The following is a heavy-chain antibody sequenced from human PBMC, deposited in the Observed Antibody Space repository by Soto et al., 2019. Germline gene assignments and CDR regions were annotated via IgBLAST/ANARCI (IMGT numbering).Heavy chain of an antibody. D-gene: IGHD3-10*01. V-gene: IGHV1-18*01. CDR3: ARGVGSGSYYNQYNWFDP. CDR1: GYTFTNYG. J-gene: IGHJ5*02. Sequence: ASVKVSCKASGYTFTNYGRILVRQAPGQGLERIGWISAYNSNKKNAQKIQGRITMTTDTSTSTAYMKLRSLRSDDKTVNNNARGVGSGSYYNQYNWFDPWGQGTLVTVSS. CDR2: ISAYNSNK.